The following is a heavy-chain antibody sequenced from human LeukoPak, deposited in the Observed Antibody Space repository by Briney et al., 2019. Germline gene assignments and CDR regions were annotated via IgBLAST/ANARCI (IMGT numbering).Heavy chain of an antibody. CDR2: INHNGNVN. Sequence: GGSLRLSCAASGFTFSSYWMNWARQAPGKGLEWVASINHNGNVNYYVDSVKGRFTISRDNAKNSLYLQMSNLRAEDTGVYFCARGGGLDVWGQGATVTVSS. CDR1: GFTFSSYW. CDR3: ARGGGLDV. D-gene: IGHD3-16*01. J-gene: IGHJ6*02. V-gene: IGHV3-7*03.